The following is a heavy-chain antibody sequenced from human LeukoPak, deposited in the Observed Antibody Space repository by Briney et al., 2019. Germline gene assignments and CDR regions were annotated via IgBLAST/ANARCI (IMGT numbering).Heavy chain of an antibody. CDR3: AIHPSDSSGYFSY. CDR2: IDTKTGNP. J-gene: IGHJ4*02. D-gene: IGHD3-22*01. V-gene: IGHV7-4-1*02. CDR1: GYTFSSCA. Sequence: GASVKVSCKASGYTFSSCAINWVRQAPGQGLEYMGWIDTKTGNPTYAQGFTGRFVFSLDTSVSTAYLQISSLTAEDTAVYYCAIHPSDSSGYFSYWGQGALVTVSS.